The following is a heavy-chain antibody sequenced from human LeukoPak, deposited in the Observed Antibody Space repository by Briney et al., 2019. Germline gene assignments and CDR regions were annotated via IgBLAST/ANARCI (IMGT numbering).Heavy chain of an antibody. D-gene: IGHD1-1*01. Sequence: GGSLRLSCAASGFTFDDYAMHWVRQAPGKGLEWVSLISWDGGSTYYADSVKGRFTISRDNSKNSLYLEMNSLRAEDTALYYCAKENWSYYFDYWGQGTLVTVSS. CDR2: ISWDGGST. CDR3: AKENWSYYFDY. V-gene: IGHV3-43D*04. J-gene: IGHJ4*02. CDR1: GFTFDDYA.